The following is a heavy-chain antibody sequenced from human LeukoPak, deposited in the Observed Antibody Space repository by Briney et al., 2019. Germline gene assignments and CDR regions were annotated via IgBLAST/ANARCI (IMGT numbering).Heavy chain of an antibody. D-gene: IGHD6-6*01. CDR3: ARGVAARPLHYYYYMDV. Sequence: GGSLRLSCAASGFTFSSYEMNWVRQAPGKGLVWVSRINSDGSSTSYADSVKGRFTISRDNAKNTLYLQMNSLRAEDTAVYYCARGVAARPLHYYYYMDVWGKGTTVTVSS. CDR1: GFTFSSYE. J-gene: IGHJ6*03. CDR2: INSDGSST. V-gene: IGHV3-74*01.